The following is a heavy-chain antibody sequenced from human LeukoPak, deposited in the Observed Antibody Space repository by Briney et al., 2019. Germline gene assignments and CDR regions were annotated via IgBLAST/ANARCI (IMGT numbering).Heavy chain of an antibody. CDR3: ARTKVGATVSECFQH. D-gene: IGHD1-26*01. J-gene: IGHJ1*01. V-gene: IGHV1-2*02. CDR1: GYTFTGYY. Sequence: ASVKVSCKASGYTFTGYYMHWVRQAPGQGLERMGWINPNSGGTNYAQKFQGRVTMTRDTSISTAYMELSRLRSDDTAVYYCARTKVGATVSECFQHWGQGTLVTVSS. CDR2: INPNSGGT.